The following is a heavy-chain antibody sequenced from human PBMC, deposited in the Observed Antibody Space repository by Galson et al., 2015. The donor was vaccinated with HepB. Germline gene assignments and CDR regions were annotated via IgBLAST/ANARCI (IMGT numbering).Heavy chain of an antibody. V-gene: IGHV3-15*01. D-gene: IGHD2-2*01. Sequence: SLRLSCAASGFTFSNAWMSWVRQAPGKGLEWVGRIKSKTDGGTTDYAAPVKGRFTISRDDSKNTLYLQMNSLKTEDTAVYYCTTGGQLLSIPYYYYYGMDVWGQGATVTVSS. J-gene: IGHJ6*02. CDR2: IKSKTDGGTT. CDR1: GFTFSNAW. CDR3: TTGGQLLSIPYYYYYGMDV.